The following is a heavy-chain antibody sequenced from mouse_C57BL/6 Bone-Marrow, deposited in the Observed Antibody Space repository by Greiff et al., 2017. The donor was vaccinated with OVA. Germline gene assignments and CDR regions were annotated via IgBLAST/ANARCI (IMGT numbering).Heavy chain of an antibody. CDR3: ARYLGYPYWYFDV. D-gene: IGHD2-2*01. Sequence: EVMLVESGPGLAKPSQTLSLTCSVTGYSITSDYWNWIRKFPGNKLEYMGYISYSGSTYYNPSLKSRISITRDTSKNQYYLQLNSVTTEDTATYYCARYLGYPYWYFDVWGTGTTVTVSS. CDR1: GYSITSDY. J-gene: IGHJ1*03. V-gene: IGHV3-8*01. CDR2: ISYSGST.